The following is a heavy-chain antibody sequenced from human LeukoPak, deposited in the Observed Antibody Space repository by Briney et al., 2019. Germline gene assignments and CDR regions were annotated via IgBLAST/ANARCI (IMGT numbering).Heavy chain of an antibody. CDR2: ISGSGGST. CDR1: GFTPSNCG. D-gene: IGHD6-19*01. CDR3: AARPTSEAVAPSDF. V-gene: IGHV3-23*01. J-gene: IGHJ4*02. Sequence: GGSLRLTCAGSGFTPSNCGMSWVRQAPGKGLEWVSGISGSGGSTYYADSVKGRFTISRDNSKSTLYLQMNSLRAEDTATYYCAARPTSEAVAPSDFWGQGTLVTVSP.